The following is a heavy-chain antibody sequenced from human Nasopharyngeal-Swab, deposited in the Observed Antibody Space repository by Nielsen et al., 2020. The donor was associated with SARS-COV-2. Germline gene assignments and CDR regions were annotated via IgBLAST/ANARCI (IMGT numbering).Heavy chain of an antibody. CDR2: ISWNSGNK. CDR3: VRDQGYGYSKISYYYYGMDV. V-gene: IGHV3-9*01. D-gene: IGHD3-9*01. CDR1: GFSFDDYA. J-gene: IGHJ6*02. Sequence: GGSLRLSCAASGFSFDDYAMHWVRQPPGKGLEWVSRISWNSGNKHYADSVKGRFTISRDNAKNSLYLQMNSLRAEDTAVYYCVRDQGYGYSKISYYYYGMDVWGQGTTVTVSS.